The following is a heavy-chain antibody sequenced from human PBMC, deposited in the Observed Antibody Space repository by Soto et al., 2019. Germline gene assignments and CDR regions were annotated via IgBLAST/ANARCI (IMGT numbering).Heavy chain of an antibody. CDR1: GFTFSSYG. CDR2: ISYDGSNK. V-gene: IGHV3-30*18. CDR3: AKDHYGGNSDPKFDY. J-gene: IGHJ4*02. D-gene: IGHD4-17*01. Sequence: GGSLRLSCAASGFTFSSYGMHWVRQAPGKGLEWVAVISYDGSNKYYADSVKGRFTISRDNSKNTLYLQMNSLRAEDTAVYYCAKDHYGGNSDPKFDYWGQGTLVTVSS.